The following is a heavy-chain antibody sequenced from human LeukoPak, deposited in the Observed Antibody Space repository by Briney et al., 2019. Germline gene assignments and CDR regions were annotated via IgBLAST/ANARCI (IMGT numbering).Heavy chain of an antibody. J-gene: IGHJ3*02. V-gene: IGHV3-30*02. Sequence: GGPLRLSCAASGLTFSSYGMHWVRQAPGKGLEGVAFIRYDGRNKYYADSGKGRFTISRDNSKNTLYLQMNTLRADDTAVYYCARGPNYDILTGWRKTYNAFDKWGQGTMVTVSS. D-gene: IGHD3-9*01. CDR1: GLTFSSYG. CDR3: ARGPNYDILTGWRKTYNAFDK. CDR2: IRYDGRNK.